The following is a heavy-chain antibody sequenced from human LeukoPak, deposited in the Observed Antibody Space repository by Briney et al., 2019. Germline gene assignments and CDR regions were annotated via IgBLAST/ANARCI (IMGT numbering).Heavy chain of an antibody. V-gene: IGHV1-69*13. CDR1: GYTFTGYY. CDR2: IIPIFGTA. J-gene: IGHJ6*03. D-gene: IGHD2-15*01. CDR3: ARVSPGVVVGDYYMDV. Sequence: WASVKVSCKASGYTFTGYYMHWVRQAPGQGLEWMGGIIPIFGTANYAQKFQGRVTITADESTSTAYMELSSLRSEDTAVYYCARVSPGVVVGDYYMDVWGKGTTVTISS.